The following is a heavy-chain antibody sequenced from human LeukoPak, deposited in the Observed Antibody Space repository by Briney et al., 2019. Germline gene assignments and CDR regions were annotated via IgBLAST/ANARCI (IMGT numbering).Heavy chain of an antibody. CDR2: ISSSSSYI. CDR1: GFTFSSYS. J-gene: IGHJ4*02. D-gene: IGHD6-19*01. Sequence: GGSLRLSCAASGFTFSSYSMNWVRQAPGKGLEWVSSISSSSSYIYYADSVKGRFTISRDNAKNSLYLQMNSLRAEDTAVYYCARWRSGWYNIDYWGQGTLVTVSS. CDR3: ARWRSGWYNIDY. V-gene: IGHV3-21*01.